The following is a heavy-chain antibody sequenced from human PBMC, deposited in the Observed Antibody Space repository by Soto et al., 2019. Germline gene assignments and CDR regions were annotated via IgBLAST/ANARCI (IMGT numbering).Heavy chain of an antibody. V-gene: IGHV3-30-3*01. CDR1: GFTFSSYA. CDR2: ISYDGSNK. Sequence: LGGSLRLSCAASGFTFSSYAMHWVRQAPGKGLEWVAVISYDGSNKYYADSVKGRFTISRDNSKNTLYLQMNSLRAEDTAVYYCARVGATTPFYFDYWGQGTLVTVSS. CDR3: ARVGATTPFYFDY. J-gene: IGHJ4*02. D-gene: IGHD1-26*01.